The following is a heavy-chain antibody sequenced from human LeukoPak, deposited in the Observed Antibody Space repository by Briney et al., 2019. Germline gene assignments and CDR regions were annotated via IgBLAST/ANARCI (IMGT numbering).Heavy chain of an antibody. CDR2: IYSDNT. D-gene: IGHD1-7*01. CDR3: ARAHNWKYGTFEH. J-gene: IGHJ4*02. CDR1: GFTVRSNS. Sequence: GGSLRLSCTVSGFTVRSNSMSWVRQAPGKGLEWVSFIYSDNTHNSYSVKGRFTISRDNAKNSLHLQMNSLRAEDTALYYCARAHNWKYGTFEHWGQGTLVTVSS. V-gene: IGHV3-53*01.